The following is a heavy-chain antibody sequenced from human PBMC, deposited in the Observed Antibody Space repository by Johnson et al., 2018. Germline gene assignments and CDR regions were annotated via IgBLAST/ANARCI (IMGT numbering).Heavy chain of an antibody. Sequence: QVQLQQSGPRLVKPSQTLSLTCAISGDSVSTPSASWHWIRQSPSRRLEWLGRTYYRSKWYTDYAESVKSRIILKPDTAKNPFSLQLNSMTPGDTAPYFCARTLNGAIVVGTSDAFDFWGQGTMVTVSS. CDR3: ARTLNGAIVVGTSDAFDF. D-gene: IGHD3-22*01. CDR2: TYYRSKWYT. V-gene: IGHV6-1*01. J-gene: IGHJ3*01. CDR1: GDSVSTPSAS.